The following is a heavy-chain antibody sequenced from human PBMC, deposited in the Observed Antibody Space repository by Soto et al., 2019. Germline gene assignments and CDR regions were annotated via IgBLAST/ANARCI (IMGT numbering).Heavy chain of an antibody. CDR1: GFTFSSYA. D-gene: IGHD6-6*01. CDR2: ISYDGSNK. J-gene: IGHJ2*01. Sequence: QVQLVESGGGVVQPGRSLRLSCAASGFTFSSYAMHWVRQAPGKGLEWVAVISYDGSNKYYADSVKGRFTISRDNSKNTLYLQMNSLRAEDTAVYYCARAVRGSSSSSPSHMNYWYFDLWGRGTLVTVSS. CDR3: ARAVRGSSSSSPSHMNYWYFDL. V-gene: IGHV3-30-3*01.